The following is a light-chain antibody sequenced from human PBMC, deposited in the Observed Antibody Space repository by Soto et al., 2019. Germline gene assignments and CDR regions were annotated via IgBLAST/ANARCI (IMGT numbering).Light chain of an antibody. CDR3: QQSNSTPLT. J-gene: IGKJ4*01. CDR1: QSISNF. V-gene: IGKV1-39*01. Sequence: DIQMTQSPSSLSASVGDRVTITCRASQSISNFLNWYQQKPGKAPKLLIYAASSLQSGVPARFSGGGSGTKCTLTISSLQPEDFATYYCQQSNSTPLTFGGGTKVEIK. CDR2: AAS.